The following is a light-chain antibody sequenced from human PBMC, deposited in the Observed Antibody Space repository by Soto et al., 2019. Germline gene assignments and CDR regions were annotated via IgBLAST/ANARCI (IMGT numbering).Light chain of an antibody. V-gene: IGKV1-12*01. CDR3: QQVEYFPLT. Sequence: IQMTQSPSTVSASVGDRVPITCRASQDVRNWIAWYQQRPGKDPKYLIHGATTLESGVPSRFSGSGAGTDFTLTISNVQPEDVAAYYCQQVEYFPLTFGPGTKVNIK. J-gene: IGKJ3*01. CDR2: GAT. CDR1: QDVRNW.